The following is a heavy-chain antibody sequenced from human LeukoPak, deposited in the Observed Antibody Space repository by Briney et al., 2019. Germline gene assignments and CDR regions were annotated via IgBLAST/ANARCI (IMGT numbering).Heavy chain of an antibody. CDR3: ARGRRVFAVVTPYYFDH. D-gene: IGHD3-3*01. V-gene: IGHV4-39*01. CDR1: GGSISSSSYY. Sequence: SETLSHTCTVSGGSISSSSYYWGWIRQPPGKRLEWIGSMYYSGSTYYNPSLKSRVTISVDTSKNQFSLKLSSVTAADTAVYYCARGRRVFAVVTPYYFDHWGQGTLVTVSS. J-gene: IGHJ4*02. CDR2: MYYSGST.